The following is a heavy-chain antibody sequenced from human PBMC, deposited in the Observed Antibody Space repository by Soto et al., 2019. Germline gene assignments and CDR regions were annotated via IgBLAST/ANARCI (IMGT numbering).Heavy chain of an antibody. CDR2: ISYDGSNK. J-gene: IGHJ6*02. CDR1: GFTFSSYG. D-gene: IGHD1-1*01. Sequence: GGSLRLSCAASGFTFSSYGMHWVRQAPGKGPEWVAVISYDGSNKYYADSVKGRFTISRDNSKNTLYLQMNSLRAEDTAVYYCAKDFSTPIYYYGMDVWGQGTTVTVSS. CDR3: AKDFSTPIYYYGMDV. V-gene: IGHV3-30*18.